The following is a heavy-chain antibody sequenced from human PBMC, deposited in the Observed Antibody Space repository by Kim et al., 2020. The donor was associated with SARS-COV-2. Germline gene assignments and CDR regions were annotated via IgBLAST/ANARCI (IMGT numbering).Heavy chain of an antibody. D-gene: IGHD2-8*01. V-gene: IGHV4-4*09. J-gene: IGHJ6*02. Sequence: NPSLTSRATISVDTSKNQFSLKLSSVTAADTAVYSCAHGPGFYYYYGMDVWGQWTTVTVSS. CDR3: AHGPGFYYYYGMDV.